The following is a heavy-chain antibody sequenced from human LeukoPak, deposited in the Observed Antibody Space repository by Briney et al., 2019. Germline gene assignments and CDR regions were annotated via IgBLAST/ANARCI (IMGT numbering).Heavy chain of an antibody. D-gene: IGHD3-22*01. J-gene: IGHJ4*02. V-gene: IGHV4-61*10. CDR2: IYSSGST. CDR1: GGSISSGSYC. Sequence: SETLSLTCTVSGGSISSGSYCWSWIRQPAGKGLEWIGHIYSSGSTNYNPSLKGRVTISVDTSKNQFSLKLSSVTAADTAVYYCAGTHYDSSGYYSYYFDYWGQGTLVTVSS. CDR3: AGTHYDSSGYYSYYFDY.